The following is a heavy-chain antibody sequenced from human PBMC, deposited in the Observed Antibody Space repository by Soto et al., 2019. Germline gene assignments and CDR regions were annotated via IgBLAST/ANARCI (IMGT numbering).Heavy chain of an antibody. V-gene: IGHV4-39*07. CDR1: GGSISSSTYY. CDR3: ARGHFDSRGYSNALDY. Sequence: TLSLTCTVSGGSISSSTYYWGWMRQPPGKGLEWIASFFIGGNTYYNPSLKSRVTISVDTSKNQFSLKLSSVNIADSAIYYCARGHFDSRGYSNALDYWGQGIQVTVSS. J-gene: IGHJ4*02. D-gene: IGHD3-22*01. CDR2: FFIGGNT.